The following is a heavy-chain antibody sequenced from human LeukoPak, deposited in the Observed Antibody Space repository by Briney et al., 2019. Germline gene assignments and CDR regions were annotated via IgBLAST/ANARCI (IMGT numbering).Heavy chain of an antibody. Sequence: PGGSLRLSCAASGFTFSSYGMSWVRQAPGKGLEWVSAISGSGGSTYYADSVKGRFTISRDNSKNTLYLQMNSLRAEDTAVYYCAKVGSGQYYFDYWGQGTLVTVSS. CDR1: GFTFSSYG. D-gene: IGHD2-15*01. V-gene: IGHV3-23*01. CDR3: AKVGSGQYYFDY. CDR2: ISGSGGST. J-gene: IGHJ4*02.